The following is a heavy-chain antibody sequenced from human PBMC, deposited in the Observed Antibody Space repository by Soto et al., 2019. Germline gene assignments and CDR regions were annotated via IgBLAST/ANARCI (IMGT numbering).Heavy chain of an antibody. V-gene: IGHV3-74*01. J-gene: IGHJ4*02. CDR1: GFTFSNYW. CDR3: AKEVQLVAGYPYFDY. CDR2: INHDGSST. Sequence: HPGGSVRLSCAASGFTFSNYWMHWVRQAPGKGLLWVSRINHDGSSTSYADSVKGRFTISRDNSKNTLYLQMNSLRAEDTAVYYCAKEVQLVAGYPYFDYWGQGTLVTVSS. D-gene: IGHD6-19*01.